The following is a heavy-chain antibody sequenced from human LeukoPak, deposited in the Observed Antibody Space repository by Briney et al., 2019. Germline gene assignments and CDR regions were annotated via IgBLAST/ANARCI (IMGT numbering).Heavy chain of an antibody. D-gene: IGHD5-18*01. J-gene: IGHJ3*02. CDR1: GGTFSSYT. Sequence: EASVKVSCKASGGTFSSYTISWVRQAPGQGLEWIGGIIPIFSTTNYAQKFQGRVTITTDESTSTAYMELSSLRSEDTAVYYCARAKSAYTYGLEGAFDIWGQGTMVTVSS. CDR3: ARAKSAYTYGLEGAFDI. V-gene: IGHV1-69*05. CDR2: IIPIFSTT.